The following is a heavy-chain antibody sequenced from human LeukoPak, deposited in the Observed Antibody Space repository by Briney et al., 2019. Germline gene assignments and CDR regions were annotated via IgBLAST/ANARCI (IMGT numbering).Heavy chain of an antibody. D-gene: IGHD6-13*01. CDR2: ISYDGSNK. Sequence: GGSLRLSCAASGFTFSSYAMHWVRQAPGKGLEWVAVISYDGSNKYYADSVKGRFTISRDNSKNTLYLQMNSLRAEDTAVYYCAVLSSWSDFDYWGQGTLVTVSS. CDR3: AVLSSWSDFDY. CDR1: GFTFSSYA. V-gene: IGHV3-30-3*01. J-gene: IGHJ4*02.